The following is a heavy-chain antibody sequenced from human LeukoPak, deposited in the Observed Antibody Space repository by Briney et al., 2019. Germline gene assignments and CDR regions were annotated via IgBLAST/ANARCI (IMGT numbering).Heavy chain of an antibody. CDR1: GFTFSSYS. J-gene: IGHJ3*02. V-gene: IGHV3-21*01. CDR2: ISSSSSYI. Sequence: GGSLRLSCAASGFTFSSYSMNWVRQAPGKGLEWVSSISSSSSYIYYADSVKGRFTISRDNAKNSLYLQMNSLRAEDTAVYYCARATTVTGAFDIWGQGTMVTASS. D-gene: IGHD4-17*01. CDR3: ARATTVTGAFDI.